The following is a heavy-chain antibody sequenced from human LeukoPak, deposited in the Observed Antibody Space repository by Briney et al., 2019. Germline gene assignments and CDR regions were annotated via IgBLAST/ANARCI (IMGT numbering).Heavy chain of an antibody. CDR1: GYTFTGYY. CDR2: INPNSGGT. D-gene: IGHD3-16*02. J-gene: IGHJ4*02. Sequence: ASVKVSRKASGYTFTGYYMHWVRQAPGQGLEWMGRINPNSGGTNYAQKFQGRVTMTRDTSISTAYMELSRLRSDDTAVYYCAREASTYYDYVWGSYREDFDYWGQGTLVTVSS. V-gene: IGHV1-2*06. CDR3: AREASTYYDYVWGSYREDFDY.